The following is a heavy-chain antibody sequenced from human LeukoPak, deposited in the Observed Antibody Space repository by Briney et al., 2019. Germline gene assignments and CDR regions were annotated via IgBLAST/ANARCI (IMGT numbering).Heavy chain of an antibody. CDR1: GGSISSSSYY. V-gene: IGHV4-39*07. CDR3: ARGDGYLSPYFDY. D-gene: IGHD5-24*01. CDR2: IYYSGST. Sequence: SETLSLTCTASGGSISSSSYYWGWIRQPPGKGLEWIGSIYYSGSTYYNPSLKSRVTISVDTSKNQFSLKLSSVTAADTAVYYCARGDGYLSPYFDYWGQGTLVTVSS. J-gene: IGHJ4*02.